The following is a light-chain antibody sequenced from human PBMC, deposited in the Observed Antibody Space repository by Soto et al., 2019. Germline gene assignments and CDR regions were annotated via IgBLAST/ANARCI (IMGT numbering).Light chain of an antibody. Sequence: DIQMTQSPSTLSASVGDRVTITCRASQSTSSYLAWYQQKPGKAPKLLIYQASSLENGVPSRFSGSGSGTEFSLTISSPQPDDFATYYCQQYSSHSTFGQGTKVDIK. V-gene: IGKV1-5*03. J-gene: IGKJ1*01. CDR1: QSTSSY. CDR2: QAS. CDR3: QQYSSHST.